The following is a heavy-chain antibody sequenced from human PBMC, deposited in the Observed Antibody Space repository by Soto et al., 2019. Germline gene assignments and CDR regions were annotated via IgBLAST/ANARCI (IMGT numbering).Heavy chain of an antibody. CDR1: DGSISSYY. J-gene: IGHJ4*02. CDR3: ATYSGYDSGFDY. V-gene: IGHV4-59*01. CDR2: IYYSGSA. Sequence: SETLSLTCTVSDGSISSYYWSWIRQPPGKGLEWIGYIYYSGSANYNPSLKSRVTISVDTSKNQFSLRLSSVTAADTAVYCCATYSGYDSGFDYWGQGTLVTVSS. D-gene: IGHD5-12*01.